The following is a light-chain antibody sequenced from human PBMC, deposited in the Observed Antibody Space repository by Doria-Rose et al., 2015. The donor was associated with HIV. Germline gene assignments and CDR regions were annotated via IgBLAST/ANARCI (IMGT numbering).Light chain of an antibody. V-gene: IGKV3-11*01. CDR2: DAS. CDR3: QQRSS. Sequence: TQSPATLSSTPGERATLSCRASQSVSSYLAWYQQKPGQAPRLLIYDASNKSTGIPARFSGSGSGTDFSLTISSLKPEDFAVYYCQQRSSFGQGTRLEIK. J-gene: IGKJ5*01. CDR1: QSVSSY.